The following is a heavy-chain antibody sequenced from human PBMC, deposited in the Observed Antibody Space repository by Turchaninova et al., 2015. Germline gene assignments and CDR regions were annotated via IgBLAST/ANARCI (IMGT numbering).Heavy chain of an antibody. V-gene: IGHV4-61*01. CDR1: CASGSSGTYH. CDR3: ARDRKDSSDYWDGFDI. D-gene: IGHD3-22*01. J-gene: IGHJ3*02. CDR2: IYYGGST. Sequence: QVQLQWSGPGLVTPSETVSLTCPVPCASGSSGTYHLSWIRQPPGKGRECMGYIYYGGSTNYNPSLKSRVTISVDMSKNQFSLNLNSVTAADTAVYYCARDRKDSSDYWDGFDIWGQGTMVTVSS.